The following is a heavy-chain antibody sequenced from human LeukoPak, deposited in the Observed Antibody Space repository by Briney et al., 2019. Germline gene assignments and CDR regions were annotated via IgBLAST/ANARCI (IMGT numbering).Heavy chain of an antibody. D-gene: IGHD3-10*01. Sequence: GGSLRLSCAASGFTVSSNYMSWVRQAPGKGLEWVSVIYSGGSTYYADSVKGRFTISRHNSKNTLYLQMNSLRAEDTAVYYCALAGSGSYYLLNYWGQGTLVTVSS. CDR3: ALAGSGSYYLLNY. J-gene: IGHJ4*02. CDR2: IYSGGST. CDR1: GFTVSSNY. V-gene: IGHV3-53*04.